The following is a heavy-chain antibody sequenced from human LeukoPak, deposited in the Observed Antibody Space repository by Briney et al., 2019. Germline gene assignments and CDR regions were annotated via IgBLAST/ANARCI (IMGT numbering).Heavy chain of an antibody. CDR3: ATRRASEFYFDY. D-gene: IGHD3-10*01. Sequence: SETLSLTCTVSGGSINSGDYYWSWIRQHPGKGLEWIGHIYYSGSTYFNPSLKSRVTISVDVSKDQFSLKLSSVTAADTAVYYCATRRASEFYFDYWGQGTLVTVSS. J-gene: IGHJ4*02. CDR1: GGSINSGDYY. CDR2: IYYSGST. V-gene: IGHV4-31*03.